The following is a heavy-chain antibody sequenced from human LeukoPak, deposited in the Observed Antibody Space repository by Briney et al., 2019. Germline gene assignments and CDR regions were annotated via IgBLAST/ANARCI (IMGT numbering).Heavy chain of an antibody. V-gene: IGHV3-21*01. CDR3: ARSGGPGTYHQLRYNWFDP. J-gene: IGHJ5*02. Sequence: GGSLRLSCAASGFTLSDYHMNWVRQAPGKGLECLSSITTISHYIYYAGAVRGRFTISRDNAKNSLYLQMNSLRGEDTAVYYCARSGGPGTYHQLRYNWFDPWGQGTLVTVSS. CDR2: ITTISHYI. D-gene: IGHD3-10*01. CDR1: GFTLSDYH.